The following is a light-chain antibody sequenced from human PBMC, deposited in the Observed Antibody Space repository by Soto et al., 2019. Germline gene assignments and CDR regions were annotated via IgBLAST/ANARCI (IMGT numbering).Light chain of an antibody. V-gene: IGKV3-20*01. CDR3: QQYGTSPST. Sequence: EIGLTQSPDSKSVSRGETVTLSVRVSKHVTSSYLAWYQQKPGQAPRLLIYGASIRPTGIPDRFSGSGSGTDFTLTISRLEPEDFAAYYCQQYGTSPSTFGQGTKVDTK. J-gene: IGKJ1*01. CDR1: KHVTSSY. CDR2: GAS.